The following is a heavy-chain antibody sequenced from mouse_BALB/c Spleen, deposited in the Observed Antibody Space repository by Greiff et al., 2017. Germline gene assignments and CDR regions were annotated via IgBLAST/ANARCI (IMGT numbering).Heavy chain of an antibody. CDR3: ARKDDGYLYYYAMDY. D-gene: IGHD2-3*01. J-gene: IGHJ4*01. Sequence: QVQLKESGPGLVAPSQSLSITCTVSGFSLTGYGVNWVRQPPGKGLEWLGMIWGDGSTDYNSALKSRLSISKDNSKSQVFLKMNSLQTDDTAMYYCARKDDGYLYYYAMDYWGQGTSVTVSS. CDR2: IWGDGST. CDR1: GFSLTGYG. V-gene: IGHV2-6-7*01.